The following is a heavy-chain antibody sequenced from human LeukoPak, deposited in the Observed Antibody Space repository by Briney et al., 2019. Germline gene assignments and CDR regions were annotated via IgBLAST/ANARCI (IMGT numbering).Heavy chain of an antibody. D-gene: IGHD3-22*01. V-gene: IGHV4-59*11. CDR1: GGSISSHY. Sequence: SETLSLTCTVSGGSISSHYWSWIRQPPGKGLEWIAYIYYSGSTNYNPSLKSRVTISVDTSKNQLSLELRSVTAADTAVYYCARGRIAKIVVVHSFSYGMDVWGQGTTVTVSS. CDR2: IYYSGST. J-gene: IGHJ6*02. CDR3: ARGRIAKIVVVHSFSYGMDV.